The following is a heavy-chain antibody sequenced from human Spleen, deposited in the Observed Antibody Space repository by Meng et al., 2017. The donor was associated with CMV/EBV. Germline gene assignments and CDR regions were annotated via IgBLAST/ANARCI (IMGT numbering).Heavy chain of an antibody. Sequence: SLKISCAASGFTFDDYAMHWVRQAPGKGLEWVSGISWNSGRIGYADSVKGRFTISRDDAKNSLYLQMNSLRAEDTAFYYCAKDYSNYPERPDYWGQGTLVTVSS. J-gene: IGHJ4*02. V-gene: IGHV3-9*01. CDR1: GFTFDDYA. D-gene: IGHD4-11*01. CDR3: AKDYSNYPERPDY. CDR2: ISWNSGRI.